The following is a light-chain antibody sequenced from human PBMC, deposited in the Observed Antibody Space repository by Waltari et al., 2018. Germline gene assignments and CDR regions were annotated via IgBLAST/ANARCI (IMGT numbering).Light chain of an antibody. Sequence: EIVLTQSPGTASLSTGARVTLSCRASQSVGSSSLAWYQQKPGQAPRLVIYRASRRATGIPDRFSGSGSGTDFSLTISRREPEDFAVYYCQQHGTLPATFGQGTKVEIK. CDR3: QQHGTLPAT. J-gene: IGKJ1*01. CDR1: QSVGSSS. V-gene: IGKV3-20*01. CDR2: RAS.